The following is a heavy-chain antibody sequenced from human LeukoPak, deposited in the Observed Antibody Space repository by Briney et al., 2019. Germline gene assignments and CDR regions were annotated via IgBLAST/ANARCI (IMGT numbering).Heavy chain of an antibody. CDR1: GGSISSSSYY. Sequence: SETLSLTCTVSGGSISSSSYYWGWIRQPPGKGLEWIGSIYYSGSTYYNPSLKSRVTISVDPSKHQFSLKLSSVTAADTAVYYCARPTKGDSYGYYYYYMDVWGKGTTVTVSS. CDR3: ARPTKGDSYGYYYYYMDV. J-gene: IGHJ6*03. V-gene: IGHV4-39*01. D-gene: IGHD5-18*01. CDR2: IYYSGST.